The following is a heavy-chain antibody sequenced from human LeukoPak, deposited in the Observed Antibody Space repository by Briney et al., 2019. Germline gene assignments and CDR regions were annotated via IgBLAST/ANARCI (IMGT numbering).Heavy chain of an antibody. CDR3: AAHPDYGDYDGIPMPYYYYGMDV. D-gene: IGHD4-17*01. Sequence: TSAKVSCKASGFTFTSSAMQWVRQARGQRLEWIGWIVVGSGNTNYAQKFQERVTITRDMSTSTAYMELSSLRSEDTAVYYCAAHPDYGDYDGIPMPYYYYGMDVWGQGTTVTVSS. CDR2: IVVGSGNT. V-gene: IGHV1-58*02. CDR1: GFTFTSSA. J-gene: IGHJ6*02.